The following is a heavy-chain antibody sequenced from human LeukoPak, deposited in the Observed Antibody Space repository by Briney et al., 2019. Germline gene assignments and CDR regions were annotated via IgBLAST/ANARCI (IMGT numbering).Heavy chain of an antibody. Sequence: GGSLRLSCAASGFTFSSYSMNWVRQAPGKGLEWVSYISGSSDTITYADSVKGRFTISRDNAKNSLYLQMNSLRDEDTAVYYCARDRGYCSGGSCPNEGGPWGQGTLVTVSS. CDR2: ISGSSDTI. D-gene: IGHD2-15*01. CDR1: GFTFSSYS. J-gene: IGHJ5*02. CDR3: ARDRGYCSGGSCPNEGGP. V-gene: IGHV3-48*02.